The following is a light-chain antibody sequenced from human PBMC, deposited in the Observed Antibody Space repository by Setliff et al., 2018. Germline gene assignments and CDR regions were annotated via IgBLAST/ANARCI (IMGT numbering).Light chain of an antibody. Sequence: QSVLTQPASVSGSPGQSITISCTGTSSDVGGYNYASWYQQHPGKAPKLMIYDVSKRPSGVSNRFSDSKSGSTASLTISGLQAEDEADYYCSSYTSSSTPYVFGTGTKVTVL. CDR3: SSYTSSSTPYV. V-gene: IGLV2-14*01. J-gene: IGLJ1*01. CDR2: DVS. CDR1: SSDVGGYNY.